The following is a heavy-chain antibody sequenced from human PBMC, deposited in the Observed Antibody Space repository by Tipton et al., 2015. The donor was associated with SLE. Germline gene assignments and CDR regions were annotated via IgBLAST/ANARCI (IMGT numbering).Heavy chain of an antibody. Sequence: TLSLTCTVSGGSISSYYWSWIRQPPGKGLEWIGYIHHSGSANYNPSLKSRVTISVDTSKNQFSLKLSSVTAADTAVYYCARGRYYFDYWGQGTLVTVSS. CDR2: IHHSGSA. CDR1: GGSISSYY. V-gene: IGHV4-59*12. CDR3: ARGRYYFDY. J-gene: IGHJ4*02.